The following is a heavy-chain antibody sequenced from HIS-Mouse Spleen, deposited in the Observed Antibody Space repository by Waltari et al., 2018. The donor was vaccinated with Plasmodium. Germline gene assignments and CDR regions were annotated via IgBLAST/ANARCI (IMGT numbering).Heavy chain of an antibody. V-gene: IGHV4-39*07. Sequence: QLQLQESGPGLVTPSETLSLTCTVSGGSNRSSSYYWGWICPPPGKGLEWIGSIYYSGSTYYNPSLKSRVTISVDTAKNQFSLKLSSVTAADTAVYYCARDRITGTSYFDYWGQGTLVTVSS. CDR3: ARDRITGTSYFDY. D-gene: IGHD1-7*01. J-gene: IGHJ4*02. CDR2: IYYSGST. CDR1: GGSNRSSSYY.